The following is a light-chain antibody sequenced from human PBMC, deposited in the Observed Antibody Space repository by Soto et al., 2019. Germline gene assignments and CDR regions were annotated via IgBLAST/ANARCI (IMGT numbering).Light chain of an antibody. J-gene: IGKJ1*01. CDR1: QGISTC. V-gene: IGKV1-16*01. CDR2: SAS. CDR3: QQYYRYPWM. Sequence: IQVTQSHTSLSASIGDRVTITCRASQGISTCLGWYQQKPGKVPKSLIYSASNLQSGVPSRFSASGSGTEFTLTITGMQPDDFATYYCQQYYRYPWMFGQGTKVDIK.